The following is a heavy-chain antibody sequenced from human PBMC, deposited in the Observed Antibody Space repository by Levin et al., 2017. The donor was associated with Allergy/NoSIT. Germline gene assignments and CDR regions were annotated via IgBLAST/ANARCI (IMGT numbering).Heavy chain of an antibody. V-gene: IGHV3-30-3*01. J-gene: IGHJ4*02. D-gene: IGHD1-1*01. CDR1: GFTFSNYA. CDR3: VREIAEEGT. CDR2: ISDDGSSD. Sequence: PGGSLRLSCAASGFTFSNYALHWVRQAPGKGLEWVGVISDDGSSDFYIDSVKGRFTISRDNSKNRLYLQMDRLRAEDTALYYCVREIAEEGTWGQGTLVIVSS.